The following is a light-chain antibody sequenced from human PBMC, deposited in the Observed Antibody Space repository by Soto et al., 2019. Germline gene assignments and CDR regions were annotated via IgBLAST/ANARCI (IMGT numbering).Light chain of an antibody. J-gene: IGLJ2*01. CDR3: YSYAGSSTHVV. Sequence: QSALTQPASVSGSPGQSITISCTGTSSDVGYYNLVSWYQQHPGKAPKLLIYEVTKRPSGVSNRFSGSNSGNTASLTISGLQAEDEADYYCYSYAGSSTHVVFGGGTKVTVL. V-gene: IGLV2-23*02. CDR1: SSDVGYYNL. CDR2: EVT.